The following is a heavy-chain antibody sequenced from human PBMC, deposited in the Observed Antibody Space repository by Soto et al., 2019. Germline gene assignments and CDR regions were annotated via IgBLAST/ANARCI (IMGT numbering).Heavy chain of an antibody. D-gene: IGHD4-17*01. CDR3: ARPRGPMTTVTSGNWFDP. Sequence: PSETLSLTCTVSGGSISSSSYYWGWIRQPPGKGLEWIGSIYYSGSTYYNPSLKSRVTISVDTSKNQFSLKLSSVTAADTAVYYCARPRGPMTTVTSGNWFDPWGQGTLVTV. CDR2: IYYSGST. V-gene: IGHV4-39*01. J-gene: IGHJ5*02. CDR1: GGSISSSSYY.